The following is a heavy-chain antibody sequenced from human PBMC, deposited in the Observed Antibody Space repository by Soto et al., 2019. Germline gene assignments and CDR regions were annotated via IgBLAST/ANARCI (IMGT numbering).Heavy chain of an antibody. D-gene: IGHD4-17*01. CDR3: AKNRARVTTSWPFDY. CDR2: IHGGGNSA. J-gene: IGHJ4*02. Sequence: PVGSLRLSCAASGFTFSGYAMSWVRQAPGKGLEWVSVIHGGGNSAYYADSVKGRFTISRDNSKNTLYLQMSSLRGEDTAVYYCAKNRARVTTSWPFDYGGQGTLVT. CDR1: GFTFSGYA. V-gene: IGHV3-23*01.